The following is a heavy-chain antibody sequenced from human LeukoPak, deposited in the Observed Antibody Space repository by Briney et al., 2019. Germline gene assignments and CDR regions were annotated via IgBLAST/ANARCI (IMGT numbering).Heavy chain of an antibody. V-gene: IGHV4-59*01. D-gene: IGHD3-3*01. CDR2: IDDSGST. CDR3: ARSLWSGYFGF. CDR1: GGSISSYY. Sequence: PSETLSLICTVSGGSISSYYWSWIRQPPGKGLEWIAYIDDSGSTNYNPSLKSRVTISVDTSKNQFSLKLSSVTAADTAVYYCARSLWSGYFGFWGQGTLATVSS. J-gene: IGHJ4*02.